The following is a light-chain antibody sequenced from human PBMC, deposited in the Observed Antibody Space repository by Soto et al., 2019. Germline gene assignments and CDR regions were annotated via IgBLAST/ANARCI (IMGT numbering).Light chain of an antibody. CDR3: QQYNSYPWT. J-gene: IGKJ1*01. CDR1: QSISSW. V-gene: IGKV1-5*01. CDR2: DAS. Sequence: DIQMTQSPSTLSASVGDRVTITCRASQSISSWLAWYQQKPGKAPKLLIYDASSLESGVPSRFIGSGSGTEFTLTISSLQPDDVATYYCQQYNSYPWTFGQGTKVEIK.